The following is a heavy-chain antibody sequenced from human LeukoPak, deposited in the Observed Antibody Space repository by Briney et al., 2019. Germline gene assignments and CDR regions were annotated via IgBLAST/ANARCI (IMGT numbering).Heavy chain of an antibody. J-gene: IGHJ4*02. V-gene: IGHV3-74*01. CDR3: ASQLGGNVY. CDR2: ISSDGRST. CDR1: GFTFSDNW. Sequence: GGSLRLSCADSGFTFSDNWMHWVRQAPGQGLVWVTVISSDGRSTIYADSVKGRFTISRDNAKNTLYLQMDSLRAEDTAVYFCASQLGGNVYWGQGTLVTVSS. D-gene: IGHD3-16*01.